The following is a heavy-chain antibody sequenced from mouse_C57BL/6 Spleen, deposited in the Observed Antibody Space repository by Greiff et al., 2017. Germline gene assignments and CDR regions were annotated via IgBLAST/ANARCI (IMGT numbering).Heavy chain of an antibody. CDR2: IYPGDGDT. D-gene: IGHD2-5*01. CDR1: GYAFSSSW. CDR3: ARKDYSNPLTAWFAY. Sequence: QVQLQQSGPELVKPGASVKISCKASGYAFSSSWMNWVKQRPGKGLEWIGRIYPGDGDTTYNGKFKGKATLTADKSSSTAYMQLSSLTSEDSAVYFCARKDYSNPLTAWFAYWGQGTLVTVSA. V-gene: IGHV1-82*01. J-gene: IGHJ3*01.